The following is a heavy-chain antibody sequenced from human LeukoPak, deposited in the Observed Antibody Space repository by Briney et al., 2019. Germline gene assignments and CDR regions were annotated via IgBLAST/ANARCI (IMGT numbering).Heavy chain of an antibody. CDR3: ARVRAVAEDWYFDL. CDR2: ISAYNGNT. D-gene: IGHD6-19*01. J-gene: IGHJ2*01. V-gene: IGHV1-18*01. Sequence: ASVKVSCKASGYTFTNYGISWVRQAPGQGLEWMGWISAYNGNTNYAQKLQGRVTMTTDTSTSTAYMELRSLRSDDTAVYYCARVRAVAEDWYFDLWGRGTLVTVSS. CDR1: GYTFTNYG.